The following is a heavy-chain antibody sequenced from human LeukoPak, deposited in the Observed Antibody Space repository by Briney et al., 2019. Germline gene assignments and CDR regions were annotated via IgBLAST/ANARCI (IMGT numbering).Heavy chain of an antibody. V-gene: IGHV3-48*02. D-gene: IGHD5-12*01. J-gene: IGHJ4*02. CDR1: GFTFSDYS. CDR2: ISSSSSTV. Sequence: GRSLRLSCAASGFTFSDYSRNWVRQAPGKGLEWVSYISSSSSTVYYADSVKGRFTISRDNAKNSLYLQMNSLRDEDTAVYYCARDVRWLRFVFDYWGQGIPVTVSS. CDR3: ARDVRWLRFVFDY.